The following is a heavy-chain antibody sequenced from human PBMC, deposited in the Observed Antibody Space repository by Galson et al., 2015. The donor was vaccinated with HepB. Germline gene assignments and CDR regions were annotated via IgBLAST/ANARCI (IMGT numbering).Heavy chain of an antibody. CDR1: GFTFSSYA. Sequence: SLRLSCAASGFTFSSYAMHWVRQAPGKGLEWVAVISYDGSNKYYADSVKGRFTISRDNSKNTLYLQMNSLRAEDTAVYYCARGDEYYYNSRLVDYWGQGTLVTVSS. J-gene: IGHJ4*02. CDR2: ISYDGSNK. CDR3: ARGDEYYYNSRLVDY. D-gene: IGHD3-22*01. V-gene: IGHV3-30-3*01.